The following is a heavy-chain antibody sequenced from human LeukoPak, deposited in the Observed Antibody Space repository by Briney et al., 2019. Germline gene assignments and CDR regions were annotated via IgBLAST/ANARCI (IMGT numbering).Heavy chain of an antibody. Sequence: SVKVSCKASGGTFSSYAISWVRQAPGQGLEWMGGIIPIFGTANYAQKFQGRVTITTDESTSTAYMELSSLRSEDTAVYYCARGSTSPGGSPDYWGQGTLVTVSS. CDR2: IIPIFGTA. D-gene: IGHD1-26*01. J-gene: IGHJ4*02. CDR3: ARGSTSPGGSPDY. CDR1: GGTFSSYA. V-gene: IGHV1-69*05.